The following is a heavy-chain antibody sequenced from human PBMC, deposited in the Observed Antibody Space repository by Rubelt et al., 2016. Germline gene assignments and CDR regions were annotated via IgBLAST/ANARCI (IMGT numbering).Heavy chain of an antibody. CDR2: INHSGSP. J-gene: IGHJ4*02. D-gene: IGHD7-27*01. CDR3: ARIGTDETGDWTKYYFDY. CDR1: GGSFSGYY. V-gene: IGHV4-34*01. Sequence: QVQLQQWGAGLLKPSETLSLNCAVYGGSFSGYYWSWIRQPTGKGLEWIGEINHSGSPNYNPSLKSRVTISVDTAKNQFSLKLSSVTAADTAVYYCARIGTDETGDWTKYYFDYWGQGTLVTVSS.